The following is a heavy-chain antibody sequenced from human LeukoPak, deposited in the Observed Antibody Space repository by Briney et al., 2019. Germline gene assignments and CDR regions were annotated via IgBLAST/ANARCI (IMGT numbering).Heavy chain of an antibody. J-gene: IGHJ6*03. D-gene: IGHD3-10*01. CDR3: AKARHYGSGSYYINYYYYYMDV. Sequence: PGGSLRLSCAASGFTFSSYAMSWVRQAPGKGLEWVSAISGSGDSTYYADSVKGRFTISRDNSKNTLYLQMNSLRAEDTAIYYCAKARHYGSGSYYINYYYYYMDVWGKGTTATVSS. CDR2: ISGSGDST. V-gene: IGHV3-23*01. CDR1: GFTFSSYA.